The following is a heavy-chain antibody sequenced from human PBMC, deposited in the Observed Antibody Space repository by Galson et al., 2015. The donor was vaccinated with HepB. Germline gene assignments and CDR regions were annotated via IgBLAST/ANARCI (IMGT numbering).Heavy chain of an antibody. Sequence: SLRLSCAASGFTFSSYAMHWVRQAPGKGLEWVAVISYDGSNKYYADSVKGRFTISRDNSKNTLYLQMNSLRAEDTAVYYCARARYSSGWTLIDYWGQGTLVTVSS. CDR3: ARARYSSGWTLIDY. V-gene: IGHV3-30*04. CDR2: ISYDGSNK. CDR1: GFTFSSYA. D-gene: IGHD6-19*01. J-gene: IGHJ4*02.